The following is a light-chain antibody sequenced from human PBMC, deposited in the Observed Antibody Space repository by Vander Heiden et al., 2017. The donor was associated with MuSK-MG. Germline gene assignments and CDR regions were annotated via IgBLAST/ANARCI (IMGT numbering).Light chain of an antibody. CDR3: QQYKNWHHPMYT. Sequence: EIVMTQSPATLSVSPGERATLSCRASQSVSSNLAWYQQKPGQAPRLLIYGASTRATGSPDRFSGSGYGKEFTLTISSLQSEECAVYYCQQYKNWHHPMYTFGQGTKLEIK. V-gene: IGKV3-15*01. CDR2: GAS. CDR1: QSVSSN. J-gene: IGKJ2*01.